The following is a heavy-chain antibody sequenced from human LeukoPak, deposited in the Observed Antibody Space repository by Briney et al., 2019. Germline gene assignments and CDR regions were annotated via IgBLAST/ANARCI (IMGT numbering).Heavy chain of an antibody. V-gene: IGHV3-7*01. CDR2: IKQDGSEK. CDR1: GFTFSSYW. Sequence: PGGSLRLSCAASGFTFSSYWMSWVRQAPGKGLEWVANIKQDGSEKYYVDSVKGRFTISRDNAKNSLYVQMNSLGAEDTAVYYCARVDVYYDSSGYFGLNYWGQGTLVTVSS. D-gene: IGHD3-22*01. J-gene: IGHJ4*02. CDR3: ARVDVYYDSSGYFGLNY.